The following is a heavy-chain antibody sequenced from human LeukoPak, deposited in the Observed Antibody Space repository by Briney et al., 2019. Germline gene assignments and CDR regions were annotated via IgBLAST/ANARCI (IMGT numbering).Heavy chain of an antibody. CDR2: IYTSGST. CDR1: GGSNSSYY. D-gene: IGHD3-22*01. V-gene: IGHV4-4*07. Sequence: PSETLSLTCTASGGSNSSYYWSWIRQPAGKGLEWVGRIYTSGSTNYNPSLKSRVTMSVDTSKNQFSLKLSSVTAADTAVYYCARVRRSMIADYWGQGTLVTVSS. J-gene: IGHJ4*02. CDR3: ARVRRSMIADY.